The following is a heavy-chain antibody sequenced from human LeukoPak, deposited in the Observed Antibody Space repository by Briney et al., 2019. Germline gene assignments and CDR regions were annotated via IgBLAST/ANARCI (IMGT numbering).Heavy chain of an antibody. Sequence: GGSLRLSCSASGFTFNAYWMSWVRQAPGKGLEWVANIKPDGSEKYYVDSVKGRFTISRDNAKNSLYLQMDSLRAEDTAVYYCTRGALRFFDSYYYTDVWGKGTTVTVSS. CDR1: GFTFNAYW. V-gene: IGHV3-7*01. CDR2: IKPDGSEK. D-gene: IGHD3-3*01. J-gene: IGHJ6*03. CDR3: TRGALRFFDSYYYTDV.